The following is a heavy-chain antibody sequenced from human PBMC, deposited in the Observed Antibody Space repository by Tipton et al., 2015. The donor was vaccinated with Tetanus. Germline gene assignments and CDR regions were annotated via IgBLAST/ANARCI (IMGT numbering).Heavy chain of an antibody. CDR1: GGSISSDKW. CDR3: ARDERYGDYAY. J-gene: IGHJ4*02. CDR2: IYHSGST. V-gene: IGHV4-4*02. Sequence: TLSLTCAVSGGSISSDKWWSWVRQPPGKGLEWIGEIYHSGSTNYNPSLKSRVTISIDSSKNQFSLKLTSVTAADTAVYYCARDERYGDYAYWGQGALVTVSS. D-gene: IGHD4-17*01.